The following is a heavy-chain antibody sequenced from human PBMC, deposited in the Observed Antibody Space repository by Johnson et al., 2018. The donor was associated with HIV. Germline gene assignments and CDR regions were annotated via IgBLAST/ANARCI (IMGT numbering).Heavy chain of an antibody. CDR2: ISYDAKHK. J-gene: IGHJ3*02. V-gene: IGHV3-30*04. D-gene: IGHD3-22*01. CDR1: GFTFSSYA. CDR3: AKGCRWLLERTYAFDI. Sequence: QVQLVESGGGVVQPGRSLRLSCAASGFTFSSYAMHWVRQAPGKGLEWVAVISYDAKHKYYADSLKGRFTVSRDNSKNTVYLQMNSLRVEDKAVYYCAKGCRWLLERTYAFDIWGQGTMVTVSS.